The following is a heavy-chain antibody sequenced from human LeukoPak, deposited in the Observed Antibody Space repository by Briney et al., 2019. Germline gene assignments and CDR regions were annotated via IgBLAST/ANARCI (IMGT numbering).Heavy chain of an antibody. CDR2: IRYAGSIK. D-gene: IGHD6-13*01. V-gene: IGHV3-30*02. J-gene: IGHJ4*02. CDR1: GFTFSSYG. Sequence: GGSLRLSCAASGFTFSSYGMHWVRQAPGKGLEGVAFIRYAGSIKYYADSVKGRFTISRDNSKNTLYLEMNSLRAEDTAVYYCAKDTTAAYGFYYWGQGTLVTVSS. CDR3: AKDTTAAYGFYY.